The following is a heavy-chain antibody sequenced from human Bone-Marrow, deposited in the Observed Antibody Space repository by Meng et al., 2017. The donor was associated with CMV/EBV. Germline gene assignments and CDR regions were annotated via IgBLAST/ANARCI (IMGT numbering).Heavy chain of an antibody. D-gene: IGHD3-22*01. CDR1: GFTVSSNY. CDR2: IYSGGST. Sequence: GGSLRLSCAASGFTVSSNYMSWVRQAPGKGLEWVSVIYSGGSTYYADSVKGRFTIFRDNSKNTLYLQMNSLRAEDTAVYYCARERYYYDSSGYYYGAYYYGMDVWGQGTTVTVSS. V-gene: IGHV3-66*02. J-gene: IGHJ6*02. CDR3: ARERYYYDSSGYYYGAYYYGMDV.